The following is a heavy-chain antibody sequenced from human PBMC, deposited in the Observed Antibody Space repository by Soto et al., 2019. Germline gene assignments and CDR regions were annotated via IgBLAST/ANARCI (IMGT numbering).Heavy chain of an antibody. CDR2: ISGSGGST. J-gene: IGHJ5*02. CDR3: AKSSITMVRGVSNWFDP. D-gene: IGHD3-10*01. CDR1: GFTFSSCA. V-gene: IGHV3-23*01. Sequence: GGSLRLSCAASGFTFSSCAMSWVRQAPGKGLEWVSAISGSGGSTYYAGSVKGRFTISRDNSKNTLYLQMNSLRAEDTAVYYCAKSSITMVRGVSNWFDPWGQGTLVTVSS.